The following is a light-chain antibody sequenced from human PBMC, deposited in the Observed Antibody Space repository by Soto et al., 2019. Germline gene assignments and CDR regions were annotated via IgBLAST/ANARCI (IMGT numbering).Light chain of an antibody. Sequence: EIVLTQSLATLSLSPGDRATLSCRASQSVGSYLGWYQQRPGQAPRLLIYDASNRATGIPARFGGSGSGTDFTLTISSLEPEDFAVYYCQQRSDWPSTFGGGTKVEIK. CDR2: DAS. CDR3: QQRSDWPST. J-gene: IGKJ4*01. V-gene: IGKV3-11*01. CDR1: QSVGSY.